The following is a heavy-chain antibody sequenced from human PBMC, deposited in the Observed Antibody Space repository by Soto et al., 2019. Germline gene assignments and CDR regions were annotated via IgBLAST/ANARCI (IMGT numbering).Heavy chain of an antibody. Sequence: SVKVSCKASGGTFSSYAISWVRQAPGQGLEWMGGIIPIFGTANYAQKFQGRVTITADESTSTAYMELSSLRSEDAAVYYCARGMVGSTSHYYYGMDVWGQGTTVTVSS. CDR2: IIPIFGTA. CDR3: ARGMVGSTSHYYYGMDV. D-gene: IGHD2-2*01. V-gene: IGHV1-69*13. CDR1: GGTFSSYA. J-gene: IGHJ6*02.